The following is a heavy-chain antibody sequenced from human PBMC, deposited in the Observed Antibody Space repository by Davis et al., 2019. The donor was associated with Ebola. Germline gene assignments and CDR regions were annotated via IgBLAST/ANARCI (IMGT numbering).Heavy chain of an antibody. D-gene: IGHD2-15*01. CDR1: GGTFSSYA. V-gene: IGHV1-18*01. CDR3: ARASLGYCSGGSCYSPPIDY. Sequence: ASVKVSCKASGGTFSSYAISWVRQAPGQGLEWMGWISAYNGNTNYAQKLQGRVTMTTDTSTSTAYMELRSLRSEDTAVYYCARASLGYCSGGSCYSPPIDYWGQGTLVTVSS. J-gene: IGHJ4*02. CDR2: ISAYNGNT.